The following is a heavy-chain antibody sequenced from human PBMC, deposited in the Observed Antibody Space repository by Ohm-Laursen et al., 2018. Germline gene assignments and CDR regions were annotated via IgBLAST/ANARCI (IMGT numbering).Heavy chain of an antibody. D-gene: IGHD6-13*01. V-gene: IGHV3-9*01. CDR3: AKDQAASGPGAIDI. J-gene: IGHJ3*02. Sequence: SLRLSCTASGFNFDDHAMNWVRQRAGKGLEWVSTISWNGGGVDYADSVKGRFTISRDNAKRSVYLQMNSLRPEGTAFYYCAKDQAASGPGAIDIWGQGTMVTVSS. CDR2: ISWNGGGV. CDR1: GFNFDDHA.